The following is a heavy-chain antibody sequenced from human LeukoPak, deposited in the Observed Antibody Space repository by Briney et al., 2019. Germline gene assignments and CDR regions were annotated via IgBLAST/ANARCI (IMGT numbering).Heavy chain of an antibody. V-gene: IGHV4-31*03. D-gene: IGHD2-15*01. J-gene: IGHJ4*02. CDR3: ARARDSRLLPDY. Sequence: PSQTLSLTCTVSGGSISSGGYYWSWIRQHPGKGLEWIGYIYYSGSTYYNPSLKSRVTISVDTSKNQFSLKLSSVTAADTAVYYCARARDSRLLPDYWSQGTLVTVSS. CDR2: IYYSGST. CDR1: GGSISSGGYY.